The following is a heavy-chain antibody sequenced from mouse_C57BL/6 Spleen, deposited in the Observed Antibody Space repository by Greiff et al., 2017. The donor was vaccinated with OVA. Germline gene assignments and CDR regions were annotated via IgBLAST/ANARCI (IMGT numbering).Heavy chain of an antibody. CDR1: GYTFTSYW. CDR3: ARRDYYLGAMDY. Sequence: VQLQQPGAELVRPGSSVKLSCKASGYTFTSYWMHWVKQRPIQGLEWIGNIDPSDSEPHYNQKFKDKATLTVDKSSSTAYMQLSSLTSEDSAVYYCARRDYYLGAMDYWGQGTSVTVSS. J-gene: IGHJ4*01. D-gene: IGHD1-1*01. CDR2: IDPSDSEP. V-gene: IGHV1-52*01.